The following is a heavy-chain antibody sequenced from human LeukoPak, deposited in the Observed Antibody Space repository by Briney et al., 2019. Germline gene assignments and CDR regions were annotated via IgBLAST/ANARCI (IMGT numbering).Heavy chain of an antibody. D-gene: IGHD4-11*01. V-gene: IGHV4-38-2*02. CDR2: IYHSGST. J-gene: IGHJ5*02. CDR1: GYSISSGYY. CDR3: ARLQPNWFDP. Sequence: SETLSLTCTVSGYSISSGYYWGWIRQPPGKGLEWIGSIYHSGSTYYNPSLKSRVTISVDTSKNQFSLKLSSVTAADTAVYYCARLQPNWFDPWGQGTLVTVSS.